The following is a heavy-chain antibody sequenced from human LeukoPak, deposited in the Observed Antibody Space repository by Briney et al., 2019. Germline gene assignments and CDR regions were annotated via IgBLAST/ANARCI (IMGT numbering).Heavy chain of an antibody. CDR3: ARDGIAATGRDY. J-gene: IGHJ4*02. CDR2: ISPYSGNT. Sequence: ASVKVSCKASGYTFTSFGINWVRQAPGQGLEWMGWISPYSGNTNYEQKFQGRLTMTTNTSTSTAYMELRGLRSDDTAVYYCARDGIAATGRDYLGQGTLVTVSS. CDR1: GYTFTSFG. V-gene: IGHV1-18*01. D-gene: IGHD6-13*01.